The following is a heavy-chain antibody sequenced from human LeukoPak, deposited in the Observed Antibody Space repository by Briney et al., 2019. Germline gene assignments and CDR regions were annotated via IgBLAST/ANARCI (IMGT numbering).Heavy chain of an antibody. D-gene: IGHD3-3*01. Sequence: PGGSLRLSCAASGFTFSSYSMNWVRQAPGKGLEWVSCISSSSSTIYYADSVKGRFTISRDNAKNSLYLQMNSLRAEDTAVYYCAREGATYDFWSGYYPHWGQGTLVTVSS. V-gene: IGHV3-48*04. CDR2: ISSSSSTI. J-gene: IGHJ4*02. CDR3: AREGATYDFWSGYYPH. CDR1: GFTFSSYS.